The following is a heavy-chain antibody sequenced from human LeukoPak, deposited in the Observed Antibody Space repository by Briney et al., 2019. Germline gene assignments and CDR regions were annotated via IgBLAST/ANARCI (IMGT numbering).Heavy chain of an antibody. J-gene: IGHJ3*02. CDR3: ARGGYYDFWSGFHQSYGFDI. CDR1: GYTFTGYY. V-gene: IGHV1-46*01. Sequence: ASVKVSCKASGYTFTGYYMHWVRQAPGQGLEWMGIINPSDGSTSYAQKFQGRVTMTRDTSASTVYMELSSLRSEDTAVYYCARGGYYDFWSGFHQSYGFDIWGQGTMVTVSS. D-gene: IGHD3-3*01. CDR2: INPSDGST.